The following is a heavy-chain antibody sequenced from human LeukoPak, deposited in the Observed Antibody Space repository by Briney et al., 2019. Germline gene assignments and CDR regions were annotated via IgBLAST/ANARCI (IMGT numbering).Heavy chain of an antibody. Sequence: GGSLRLSCAASGFTFSNYTMHCVRQAPGKGLEWVAVISYDGSNKYYADSVKGRFTISRDNSENTLYVQMNGLRAEDTAMYYCAKDKHPFQREVPKYYFDYWGQGTLVTVPS. D-gene: IGHD1-26*01. CDR1: GFTFSNYT. V-gene: IGHV3-30*04. CDR3: AKDKHPFQREVPKYYFDY. CDR2: ISYDGSNK. J-gene: IGHJ4*02.